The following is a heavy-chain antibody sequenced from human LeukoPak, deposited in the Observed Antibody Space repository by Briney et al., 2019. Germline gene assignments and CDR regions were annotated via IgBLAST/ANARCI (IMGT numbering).Heavy chain of an antibody. CDR2: ISYDGSNQ. CDR1: GFTSSTYW. V-gene: IGHV3-30*18. J-gene: IGHJ4*01. CDR3: AKDRLGALYYYDSSGYYRFDY. D-gene: IGHD3-22*01. Sequence: PGGSLRLSCAASGFTSSTYWMSWVRQAPGKGLEWVAVISYDGSNQYYADTVKGRFTISRGNSKNTLYLQMNSLRAEDTAVYYCAKDRLGALYYYDSSGYYRFDYWGQGTLVTVSS.